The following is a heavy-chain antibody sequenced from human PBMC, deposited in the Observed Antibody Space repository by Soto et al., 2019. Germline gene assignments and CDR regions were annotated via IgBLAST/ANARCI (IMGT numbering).Heavy chain of an antibody. CDR1: GGSFSGYY. V-gene: IGHV4-34*01. CDR3: ARGNYGSGSYYKLPPHDAFDI. CDR2: INHSGST. J-gene: IGHJ3*02. Sequence: SETPSLTCAVYGGSFSGYYWSWIRQPPGKGLEWIGEINHSGSTNYNPSLQSRVTISVDTSKNQFSLKLSSVTAADTAVYYCARGNYGSGSYYKLPPHDAFDIWGQGTMVTVSS. D-gene: IGHD3-10*01.